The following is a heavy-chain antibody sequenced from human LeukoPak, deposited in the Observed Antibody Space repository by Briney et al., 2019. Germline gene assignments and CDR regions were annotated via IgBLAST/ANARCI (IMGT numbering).Heavy chain of an antibody. CDR2: IQTDASNT. CDR1: EIALTTSW. Sequence: PGGPLRLSGAAFEIALTTSWLPWVRRVPGKGLVWFSRIQTDASNTDYADSVKGRFTISRDNARNTLYLQMNSLRAEDGAMYYCARGNQRVLDYWGQGTLVTVSS. V-gene: IGHV3-74*01. J-gene: IGHJ4*02. CDR3: ARGNQRVLDY. D-gene: IGHD1-1*01.